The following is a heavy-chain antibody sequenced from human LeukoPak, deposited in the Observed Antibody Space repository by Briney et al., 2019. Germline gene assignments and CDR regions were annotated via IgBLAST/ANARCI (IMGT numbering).Heavy chain of an antibody. D-gene: IGHD3-10*01. Sequence: PSETLSLTCTVSGASISGYDWSWIRQPAGKGLEWIGHIFYTGSSNYNPSLKSRVTISLDRSKNQFSLRLTSVTAADTAVYYCARAGAWQIDPWGQGTLVTVSS. J-gene: IGHJ5*02. V-gene: IGHV4-59*01. CDR3: ARAGAWQIDP. CDR2: IFYTGSS. CDR1: GASISGYD.